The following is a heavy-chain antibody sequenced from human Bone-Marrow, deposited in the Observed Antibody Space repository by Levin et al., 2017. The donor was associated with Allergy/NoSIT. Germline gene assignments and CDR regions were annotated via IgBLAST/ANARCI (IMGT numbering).Heavy chain of an antibody. CDR3: AKGLSSGSPYRAFEM. J-gene: IGHJ3*02. D-gene: IGHD1-26*01. CDR2: LRYSGDTT. V-gene: IGHV3-23*01. Sequence: GGSLRLSCAASGFTFRSYTMTWVRQAPGRGLEWVSTLRYSGDTTHYADSVKGRFSISRDGSKDTLFLQMNRLRPEDTAVYYCAKGLSSGSPYRAFEMWGQGTMVTVSS. CDR1: GFTFRSYT.